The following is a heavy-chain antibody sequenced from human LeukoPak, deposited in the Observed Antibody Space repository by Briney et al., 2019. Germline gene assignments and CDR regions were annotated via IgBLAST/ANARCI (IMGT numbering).Heavy chain of an antibody. CDR3: ARSGEFLAMPSDI. J-gene: IGHJ3*02. CDR2: INQDGSEK. CDR1: GFTFSSYW. D-gene: IGHD3-10*01. V-gene: IGHV3-7*01. Sequence: PGGSLRLSCAASGFTFSSYWMSWVRQAPGKGLEWVANINQDGSEKYYVDSVMGRFTASRDTAKNSLYLQMNALRAEDTAVYYCARSGEFLAMPSDIWGQGTMVTVSS.